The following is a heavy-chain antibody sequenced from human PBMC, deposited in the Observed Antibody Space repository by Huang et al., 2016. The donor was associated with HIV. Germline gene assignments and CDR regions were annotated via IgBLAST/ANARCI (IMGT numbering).Heavy chain of an antibody. J-gene: IGHJ3*02. CDR1: GGSFSGYY. V-gene: IGHV4-34*01. CDR2: SSHSGLT. Sequence: QVQLQQWGAGLLKPSETLSLTCAVYGGSFSGYYWSWIRQSPGQGLEWIGESSHSGLTNYNPSLKSRLTISVDTSKNQFSLKLSSVTAADTAVYYCARERMMSWLDDHDAFDIWGQGTMVTVSS. D-gene: IGHD1-1*01. CDR3: ARERMMSWLDDHDAFDI.